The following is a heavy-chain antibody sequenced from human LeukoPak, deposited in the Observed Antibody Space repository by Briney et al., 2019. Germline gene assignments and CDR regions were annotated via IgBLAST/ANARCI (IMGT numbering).Heavy chain of an antibody. Sequence: PSETLSPTCAVYGGSFSGYYWSWIRQPPGKGLEWIGEINHSGSTNYNPSLKSRVTISADTSKNQFSLKLSSVTAADTAVYYCARGRYSYGYFGYWGQGTLVTVSS. CDR3: ARGRYSYGYFGY. J-gene: IGHJ4*02. CDR1: GGSFSGYY. CDR2: INHSGST. V-gene: IGHV4-34*01. D-gene: IGHD5-18*01.